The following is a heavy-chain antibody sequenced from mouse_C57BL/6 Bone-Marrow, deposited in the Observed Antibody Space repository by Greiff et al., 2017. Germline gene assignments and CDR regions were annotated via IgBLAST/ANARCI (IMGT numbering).Heavy chain of an antibody. V-gene: IGHV1-78*01. D-gene: IGHD2-4*01. Sequence: VKLQESDAELVKPGASVKISCKVSGYTFTDHTIHWMKQRPEQGLEWIGYIYPRDGSTKYNEKFKGKATLTADKSSSTAYMQLNSLTSEDSAVYFCARGYDYDGGAWFAYWGQGTLVTVSA. CDR3: ARGYDYDGGAWFAY. CDR2: IYPRDGST. CDR1: GYTFTDHT. J-gene: IGHJ3*01.